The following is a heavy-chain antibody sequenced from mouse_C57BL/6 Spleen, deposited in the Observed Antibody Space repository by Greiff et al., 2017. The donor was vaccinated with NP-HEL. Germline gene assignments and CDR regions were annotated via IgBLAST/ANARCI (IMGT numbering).Heavy chain of an antibody. J-gene: IGHJ1*03. Sequence: EVQLQQSGPVLVKPGASVKMSCKASGYTFTDYYMNWVKQSHGKSLEWIGVINPYNGGTSYNQKFKGKATLTVDKSSSTAYMELNSLTSEDSAVYDCARRDYYGSWYFDVWGTGTTVTVSS. CDR3: ARRDYYGSWYFDV. V-gene: IGHV1-19*01. CDR1: GYTFTDYY. D-gene: IGHD1-1*01. CDR2: INPYNGGT.